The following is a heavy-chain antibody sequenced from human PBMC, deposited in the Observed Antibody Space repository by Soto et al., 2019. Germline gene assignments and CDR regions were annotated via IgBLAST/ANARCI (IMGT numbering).Heavy chain of an antibody. CDR3: AKDRGIVVVPAAIQWVDY. Sequence: GGSLRLSCAASGFTFSSYAMSWVRQAPGKGLEWVSAISGSGGSTYYADSVKGRFTISRDNSKNTLYLQMNSLRAEDTAVYYCAKDRGIVVVPAAIQWVDYWGQGTLVTVSS. J-gene: IGHJ4*02. CDR1: GFTFSSYA. CDR2: ISGSGGST. V-gene: IGHV3-23*01. D-gene: IGHD2-2*02.